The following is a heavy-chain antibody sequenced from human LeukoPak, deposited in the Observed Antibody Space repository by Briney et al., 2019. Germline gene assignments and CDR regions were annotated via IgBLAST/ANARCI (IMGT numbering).Heavy chain of an antibody. CDR3: ARGIGSQLRSGWFDP. J-gene: IGHJ5*02. CDR2: IYSGGNT. Sequence: GGSLRLSCAASGFTFSTYWMSWVRQAPGKGLEWVSVIYSGGNTYYADSVEGRFTMSRDNSKNTLYLQMNSLRAEDTAVYYCARGIGSQLRSGWFDPWGQGTLVTVSS. CDR1: GFTFSTYW. V-gene: IGHV3-66*01. D-gene: IGHD3-3*01.